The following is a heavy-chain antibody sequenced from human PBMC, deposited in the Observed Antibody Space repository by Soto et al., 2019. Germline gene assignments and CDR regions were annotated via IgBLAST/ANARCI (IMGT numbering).Heavy chain of an antibody. D-gene: IGHD3-16*01. CDR3: VSRKLGDVFDI. CDR2: IYQNGNT. CDR1: GDSITSPSSS. V-gene: IGHV4-30-2*01. Sequence: QLQLQESGPGLVKPSETLSLTCIVSGDSITSPSSSWTWFRQPPRKSLEWIGYIYQNGNTYYNPSVKGRVTISVDRSKNQFSLSLQSVTAADTAVYFCVSRKLGDVFDIWGPGTLVTVSS. J-gene: IGHJ4*03.